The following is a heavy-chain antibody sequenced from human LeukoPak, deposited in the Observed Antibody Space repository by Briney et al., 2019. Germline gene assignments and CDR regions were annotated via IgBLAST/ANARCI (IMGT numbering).Heavy chain of an antibody. V-gene: IGHV1-18*01. CDR1: GYTLTSYG. CDR3: ARDRSSGWTGVFDY. CDR2: ISAYNGNT. D-gene: IGHD6-19*01. Sequence: ASVKVSCRASGYTLTSYGISWVRQAPGQGLEWMGWISAYNGNTNYAQKFQGRVTMTTDTSTSTAYMELRSLGSDDTAVYYCARDRSSGWTGVFDYWGQGTLVTVSS. J-gene: IGHJ4*02.